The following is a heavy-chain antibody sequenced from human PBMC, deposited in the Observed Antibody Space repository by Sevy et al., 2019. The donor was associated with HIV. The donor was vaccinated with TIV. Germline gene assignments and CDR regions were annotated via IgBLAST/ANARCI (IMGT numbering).Heavy chain of an antibody. Sequence: GGSLRLSCAASGFTFSSYSMNWVRQAPGKGLEWVSFISGSSRTTYYADFMKGRITISRDNGKNSLYLQMHSLRDEDKAMYYCARVQGDSSDHPSDNWGQGTLVTVSS. CDR2: ISGSSRTT. D-gene: IGHD6-19*01. V-gene: IGHV3-21*04. J-gene: IGHJ4*02. CDR1: GFTFSSYS. CDR3: ARVQGDSSDHPSDN.